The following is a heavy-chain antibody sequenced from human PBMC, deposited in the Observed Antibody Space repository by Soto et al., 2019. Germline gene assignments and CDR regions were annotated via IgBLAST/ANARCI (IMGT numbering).Heavy chain of an antibody. CDR2: INANSGGT. V-gene: IGHV1-2*04. D-gene: IGHD6-19*01. CDR1: GYTLTGYY. CDR3: AREYSSGRRFDY. J-gene: IGHJ4*01. Sequence: ASVKVSCKASGYTLTGYYMHCVRPAPGQGLEWMGWINANSGGTNYPQKFQGWVTMTRDTSISTAYMELSRLRSDDTAVYYCAREYSSGRRFDYWGHGILVTVS.